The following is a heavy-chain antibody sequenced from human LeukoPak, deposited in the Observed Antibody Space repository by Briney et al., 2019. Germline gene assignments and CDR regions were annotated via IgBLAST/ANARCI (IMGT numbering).Heavy chain of an antibody. CDR2: IYTSGRT. V-gene: IGHV4-4*07. Sequence: SETLSQTLTGSGGSIRSYLCRWIRQPAGKGLEWIGRIYTSGRTNYNPSLKSRVTMSVDTSKNQFSLKLSSVTAADTAVYYCAREFGSAAACPLYSWGHRKPFTVSS. CDR1: GGSIRSYL. J-gene: IGHJ4*03. D-gene: IGHD6-13*01. CDR3: AREFGSAAACPLYS.